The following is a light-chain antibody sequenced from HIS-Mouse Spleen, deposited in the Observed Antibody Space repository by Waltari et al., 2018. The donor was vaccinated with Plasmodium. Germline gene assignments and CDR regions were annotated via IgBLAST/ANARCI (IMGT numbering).Light chain of an antibody. CDR3: SSYAGSNNLV. CDR2: EVS. Sequence: QSALTQPPSASGSPGQAVTISCTGTSSYVGGYNYVSWYQQHPGKAPKLMIYEVSKRPSGVPDLFSGSKSGNTASLTVSGLQAEDEADYYCSSYAGSNNLVFGGGTKLTVL. CDR1: SSYVGGYNY. J-gene: IGLJ2*01. V-gene: IGLV2-8*01.